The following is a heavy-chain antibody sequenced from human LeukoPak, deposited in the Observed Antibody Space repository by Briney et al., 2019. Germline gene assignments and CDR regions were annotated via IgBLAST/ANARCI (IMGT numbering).Heavy chain of an antibody. J-gene: IGHJ4*02. CDR3: ARDRRDFWSGYC. V-gene: IGHV3-21*01. Sequence: GGSLRLSCAASGFTFSSYSMNWVRQAPGKGLEWVSSISSSRSYIYYADSVKGRFTISRDNAKNSLYLQMDSLRAEDTAVYYCARDRRDFWSGYCWGQGTLVTVSS. CDR2: ISSSRSYI. D-gene: IGHD3-3*01. CDR1: GFTFSSYS.